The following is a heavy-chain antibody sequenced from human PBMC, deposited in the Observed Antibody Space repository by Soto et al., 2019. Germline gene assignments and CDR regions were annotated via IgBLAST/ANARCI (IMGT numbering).Heavy chain of an antibody. J-gene: IGHJ3*02. V-gene: IGHV4-31*03. Sequence: QVQLQESGPGLVKPSQTLSLTCTVSGGSISSGGYYWSWIRQHPGKGLEWIGYIYYSGSTYYNPSLKSRVTISVDTSKNQFALKLSSVTAADTAVYYCARDSTMVRGVSDAFDIWGQGTMVTVSS. CDR2: IYYSGST. CDR3: ARDSTMVRGVSDAFDI. D-gene: IGHD3-10*01. CDR1: GGSISSGGYY.